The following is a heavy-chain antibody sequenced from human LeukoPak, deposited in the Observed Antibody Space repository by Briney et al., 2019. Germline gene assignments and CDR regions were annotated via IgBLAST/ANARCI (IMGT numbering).Heavy chain of an antibody. CDR1: GGTFSSYA. V-gene: IGHV1-69*04. CDR3: ARSRKSYCSGGSCYWFDY. D-gene: IGHD2-15*01. CDR2: IIPIFGIA. J-gene: IGHJ4*02. Sequence: SVKVSRKASGGTFSSYAISWVRQAPGQGLEWMGRIIPIFGIANYAQKFQGRVTITADKSTSTAYMELSSLRSEDTAVYYCARSRKSYCSGGSCYWFDYWGQGTLVTVSS.